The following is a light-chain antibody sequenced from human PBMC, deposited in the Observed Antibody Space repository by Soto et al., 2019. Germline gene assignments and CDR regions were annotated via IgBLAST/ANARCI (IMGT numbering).Light chain of an antibody. V-gene: IGKV3-11*01. Sequence: EIVLTQSPAILSLSPGEKATLSCRASQSVSGSLGWYQQKPGQAPRRIIYDASVRATGIPARFSGSGSGTDFTLTISSLQPEDFATYYCQQSYSTPWKFGQGTKV. CDR3: QQSYSTPWK. J-gene: IGKJ1*01. CDR1: QSVSGS. CDR2: DAS.